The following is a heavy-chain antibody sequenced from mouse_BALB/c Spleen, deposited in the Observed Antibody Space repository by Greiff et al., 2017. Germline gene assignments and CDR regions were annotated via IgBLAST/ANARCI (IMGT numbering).Heavy chain of an antibody. Sequence: VPLQQSGPEPVKPGASVKIPCQASGYTFSDYKMGWGEQSPGNSLEWIGDINPNNGGTIYNQKFKGKATLTVDKSSSTAYMELRSLTSEDTAVYYCARSGYYRYAMYYFDYWGQGTTLTVSS. CDR2: INPNNGGT. CDR3: ARSGYYRYAMYYFDY. J-gene: IGHJ2*01. V-gene: IGHV1-18*01. D-gene: IGHD2-14*01. CDR1: GYTFSDYK.